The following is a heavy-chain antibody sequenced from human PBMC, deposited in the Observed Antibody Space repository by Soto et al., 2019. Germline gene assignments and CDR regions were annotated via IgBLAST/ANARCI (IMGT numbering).Heavy chain of an antibody. D-gene: IGHD5-12*01. J-gene: IGHJ4*02. V-gene: IGHV3-30-3*01. Sequence: QVQLVESGGGVVQPGRSLRLSCAASGFTFSSYAMHWVRQAPGKGLEWVAVISYDGSNKYYADSVKGRFTISRDNPKNTLYLQMNSLRAEDTAVYYCAREKATINYFDYWGQGTLVTVSS. CDR1: GFTFSSYA. CDR3: AREKATINYFDY. CDR2: ISYDGSNK.